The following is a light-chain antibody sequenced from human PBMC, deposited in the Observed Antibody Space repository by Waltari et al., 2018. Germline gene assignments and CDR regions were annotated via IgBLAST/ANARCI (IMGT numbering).Light chain of an antibody. CDR2: ADD. Sequence: FMLTQPHSVSESPGKTVIISCTGSNGYIATNYVQWYQQRPGSAPITVIYADDQRPSWVPERFSGSIDSSSNSASLTISGLQTEDEGDCYCQSYDSTTVVFGGGTKLTVL. V-gene: IGLV6-57*02. J-gene: IGLJ2*01. CDR3: QSYDSTTVV. CDR1: NGYIATNY.